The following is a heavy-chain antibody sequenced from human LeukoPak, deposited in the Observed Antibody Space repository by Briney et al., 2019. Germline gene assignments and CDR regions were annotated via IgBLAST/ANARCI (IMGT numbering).Heavy chain of an antibody. CDR1: GFTFSSYA. CDR3: AGDLYSYGRGAESD. Sequence: TGGSLRLSCAASGFTFSSYAMHWVRQAPGKGLEWVAVISYDGSNKYYADSVKGRFTISRDNSKNTLYLQMNSLRAEDTAVYYCAGDLYSYGRGAESDWGQGTLVTVSS. V-gene: IGHV3-30*04. CDR2: ISYDGSNK. J-gene: IGHJ4*02. D-gene: IGHD5-18*01.